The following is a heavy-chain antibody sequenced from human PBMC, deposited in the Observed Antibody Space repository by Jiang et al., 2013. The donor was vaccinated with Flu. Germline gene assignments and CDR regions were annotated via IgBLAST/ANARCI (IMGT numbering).Heavy chain of an antibody. Sequence: GAEVKKPGESLRISCKGSGYSFTSYWISWVRQMPGKGLEWMGRIDPSDSYTNYSPSFQGHVTISADKSISTAYLQWSSLKASDTAMYYCARRPGGSSPSYYGMDVWGKGTTVTVSS. CDR2: IDPSDSYT. J-gene: IGHJ6*04. V-gene: IGHV5-10-1*01. D-gene: IGHD6-6*01. CDR1: GYSFTSYW. CDR3: ARRPGGSSPSYYGMDV.